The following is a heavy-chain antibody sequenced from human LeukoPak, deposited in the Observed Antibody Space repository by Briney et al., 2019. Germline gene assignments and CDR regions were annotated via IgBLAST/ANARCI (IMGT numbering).Heavy chain of an antibody. V-gene: IGHV3-30-3*01. J-gene: IGHJ4*02. CDR3: GRAPGSGIVVVITLYY. Sequence: PGRSLRLSCAASGFTFSSYAMHWVRQAPGKGLEWVAVISYDGSNKYYADSVKGRFTISRDNSKNTLYLQMNSLRAEDADVYYCGRAPGSGIVVVITLYYWGQGTLVTVSS. CDR2: ISYDGSNK. D-gene: IGHD3-22*01. CDR1: GFTFSSYA.